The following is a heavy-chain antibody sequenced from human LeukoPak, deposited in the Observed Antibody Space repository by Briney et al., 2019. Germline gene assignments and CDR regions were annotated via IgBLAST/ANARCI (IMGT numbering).Heavy chain of an antibody. V-gene: IGHV3-23*01. Sequence: GGSLRLSCAASGFTFSSYAMSWVRQAPGKGPEWVSAISGSGGSTKYADSVKGRFTISRDNSKNTLYLQMNSLRAEDTAVYYCAKSESGSYLEVYDYWGQGTLVTVSS. J-gene: IGHJ4*02. D-gene: IGHD1-26*01. CDR2: ISGSGGST. CDR1: GFTFSSYA. CDR3: AKSESGSYLEVYDY.